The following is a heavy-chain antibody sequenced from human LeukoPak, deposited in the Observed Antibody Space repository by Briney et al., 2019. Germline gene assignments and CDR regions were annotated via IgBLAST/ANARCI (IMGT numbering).Heavy chain of an antibody. CDR1: GFTFRSYE. CDR2: IKQDGSEK. CDR3: AREYSSSHYFDY. V-gene: IGHV3-7*01. Sequence: GGSLRLSCAASGFTFRSYEMNWVRQAPGKGLEWVANIKQDGSEKYYVDSVKGRFTISRDNAKNSLYLQMNSLRAEDTAVYYCAREYSSSHYFDYWGQGTLVTVSS. D-gene: IGHD6-6*01. J-gene: IGHJ4*02.